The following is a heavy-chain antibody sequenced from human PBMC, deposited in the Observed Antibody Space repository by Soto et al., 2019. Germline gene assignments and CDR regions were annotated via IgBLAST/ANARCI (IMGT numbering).Heavy chain of an antibody. CDR3: ARNRRAITIFGVVNKSGNNWFDP. J-gene: IGHJ5*02. V-gene: IGHV7-4-1*01. Sequence: ASVKVSCKASGYTFTSYAMNWVRQAPGQGLEWMGWINTNTGNPTYAQGFTGRFVFSLDTSVSTAYLQICSLKAEDTAVYYCARNRRAITIFGVVNKSGNNWFDPWGQGTLVTVSS. CDR2: INTNTGNP. D-gene: IGHD3-3*01. CDR1: GYTFTSYA.